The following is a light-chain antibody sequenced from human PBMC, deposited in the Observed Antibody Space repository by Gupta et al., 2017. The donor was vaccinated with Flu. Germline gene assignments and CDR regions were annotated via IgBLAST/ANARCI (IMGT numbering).Light chain of an antibody. CDR3: CSYAGSGTYYV. CDR2: EGS. J-gene: IGLJ1*01. CDR1: SSDVGSYNL. V-gene: IGLV2-23*01. Sequence: QSALTQPASVSGSPGPSITISCTGTSSDVGSYNLVSWYQQYPGKAPKLMIYEGSKRPSGVSNRFSGSKSGNTASLTISGLQADDEADYYCCSYAGSGTYYVFGTGTKVTVL.